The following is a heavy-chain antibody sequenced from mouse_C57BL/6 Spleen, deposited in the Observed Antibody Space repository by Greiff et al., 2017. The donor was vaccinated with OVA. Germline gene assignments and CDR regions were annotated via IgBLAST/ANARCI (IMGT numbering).Heavy chain of an antibody. CDR1: GYSFTDYN. J-gene: IGHJ3*01. V-gene: IGHV1-39*01. Sequence: LVKPGASVKISCKASGYSFTDYNMNWVKQSIGKSLAWIGVINPNYGTTSYNQKFKGKATLTVDQSSSTAYMQLNSLTSEDSAVYYCATPDSSGYAGFAYWGQGTLVTVSA. CDR2: INPNYGTT. CDR3: ATPDSSGYAGFAY. D-gene: IGHD3-2*02.